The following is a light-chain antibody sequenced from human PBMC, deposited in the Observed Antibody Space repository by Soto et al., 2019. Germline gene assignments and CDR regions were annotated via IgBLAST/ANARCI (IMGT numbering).Light chain of an antibody. V-gene: IGKV3-20*01. CDR2: AAS. Sequence: VLTQSPATLSLSPGERATLSCRASQTVTSAYLALYRQTPGQPPRLLIYAASTRATGIPDRVWGGGSGTDFTLNIGRLEPEDFAVYYCQQYGGVPLTFGGGTNIEI. CDR3: QQYGGVPLT. J-gene: IGKJ4*01. CDR1: QTVTSAY.